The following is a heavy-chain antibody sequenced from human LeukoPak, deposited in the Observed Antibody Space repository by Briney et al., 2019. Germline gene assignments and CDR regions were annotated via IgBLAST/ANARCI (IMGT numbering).Heavy chain of an antibody. CDR1: GYTFTSYG. CDR3: ARGPSKAGSNYVHPFDY. J-gene: IGHJ4*02. CDR2: ISAYNGNT. V-gene: IGHV1-18*01. Sequence: GASVKVSCKASGYTFTSYGISWVRQAPGQGLEWMGWISAYNGNTNYAQKLQGRVTMTTDTSTSTAYMELRSLRSDDTAVYYCARGPSKAGSNYVHPFDYWGQGTLVTVSS. D-gene: IGHD4-11*01.